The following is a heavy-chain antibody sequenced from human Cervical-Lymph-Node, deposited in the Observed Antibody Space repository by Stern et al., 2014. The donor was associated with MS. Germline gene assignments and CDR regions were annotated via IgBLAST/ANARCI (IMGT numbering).Heavy chain of an antibody. CDR1: GFTFDDYA. Sequence: VQLVQSGGGLVQPGRSLRLSCAASGFTFDDYAMHWVRQAPGKGLEWVSGISWNSGSIGYADSVKGRFTISRDNAKNSLYLQMNSLRAEDTALYYCAKGKAVAGDFDYWGQGTLVTVSS. V-gene: IGHV3-9*01. CDR2: ISWNSGSI. J-gene: IGHJ4*02. D-gene: IGHD6-19*01. CDR3: AKGKAVAGDFDY.